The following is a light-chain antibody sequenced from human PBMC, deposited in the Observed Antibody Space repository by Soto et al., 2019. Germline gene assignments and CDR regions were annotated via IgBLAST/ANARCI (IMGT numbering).Light chain of an antibody. Sequence: VVSQSASTLSLSPGERATLSCRASQSVSSYLAWYQQKPGQAPRLLIYDASNRATGIPARFSGSGSGTDFTLTISSLEPEDFAVYYCQQRSNWPPWTFGQRTKVDIK. V-gene: IGKV3-11*01. J-gene: IGKJ1*01. CDR2: DAS. CDR1: QSVSSY. CDR3: QQRSNWPPWT.